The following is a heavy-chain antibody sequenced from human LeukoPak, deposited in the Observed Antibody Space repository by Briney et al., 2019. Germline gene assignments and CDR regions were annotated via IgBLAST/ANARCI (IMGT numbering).Heavy chain of an antibody. CDR3: AREGNWNDQDY. Sequence: GGSLRLSCVASGFTFSNYEINWVRQAPGKGLEWVSYISSSGSTIHYVDSVKGRFTISRDNAKNSLYLQMNSLRAEDTAVYYCAREGNWNDQDYWGQGTLVTVSS. CDR2: ISSSGSTI. D-gene: IGHD1-20*01. J-gene: IGHJ4*02. V-gene: IGHV3-48*03. CDR1: GFTFSNYE.